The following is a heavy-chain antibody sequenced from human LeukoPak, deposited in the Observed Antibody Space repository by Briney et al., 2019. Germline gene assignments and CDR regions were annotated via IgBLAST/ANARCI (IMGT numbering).Heavy chain of an antibody. CDR3: ARSADSSGWYSPSDY. CDR2: INPNSGGT. J-gene: IGHJ4*02. D-gene: IGHD6-19*01. V-gene: IGHV1-2*02. CDR1: GYTFTGYY. Sequence: ASVKVSCKASGYTFTGYYMHWVRQAPGQGLEWMGWINPNSGGTNYAQKFQGRVTMTRDTSISTAYMELSRLRSDDTAVYYCARSADSSGWYSPSDYWGQGTLVTVSS.